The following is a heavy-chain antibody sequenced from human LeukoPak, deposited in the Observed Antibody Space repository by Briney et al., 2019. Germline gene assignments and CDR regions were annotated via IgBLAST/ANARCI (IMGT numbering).Heavy chain of an antibody. CDR3: ARRAGYYGSGSYYGDY. D-gene: IGHD3-10*01. V-gene: IGHV3-53*01. J-gene: IGHJ4*02. CDR2: IYSGGST. Sequence: GGSLRLSCAASGFTFSSSSVNWVRQAPGKGLEWVSVIYSGGSTYYADSVKGRFTIPRDNSKNTLYLQMNSLRAEDTAVYYCARRAGYYGSGSYYGDYWGQGTLVTVSS. CDR1: GFTFSSSS.